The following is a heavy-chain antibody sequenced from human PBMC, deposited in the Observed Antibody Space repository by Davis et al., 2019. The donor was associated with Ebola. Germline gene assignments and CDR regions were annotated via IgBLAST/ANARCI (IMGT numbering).Heavy chain of an antibody. J-gene: IGHJ5*02. V-gene: IGHV5-51*01. CDR2: IYPGDSDT. D-gene: IGHD3-3*02. CDR3: ARQTPHFLNGPRTWFDP. Sequence: SCKGAAYSFTSSSIVRVRQLPGKGLEWMGIIYPGDSDTRYCPSFQGSVTISADKSTSTAYLQWNSLKAADTAMYYCARQTPHFLNGPRTWFDPWGQGTLVTVSS. CDR1: AYSFTSSS.